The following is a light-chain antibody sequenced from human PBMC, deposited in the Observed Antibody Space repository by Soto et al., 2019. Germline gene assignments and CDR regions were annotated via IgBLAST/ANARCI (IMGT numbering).Light chain of an antibody. CDR1: QSVSSSY. CDR2: GAS. V-gene: IGKV3-20*01. J-gene: IGKJ2*01. CDR3: QQYGSSPYT. Sequence: QSPGTLSLSPGERATLSCMASQSVSSSYLAWYQQKPGQAPRLLIYGASSRATGIPDRFSGSGSGTDFTLTISRLEPEDFAVYYCQQYGSSPYTFGQGTKVDNK.